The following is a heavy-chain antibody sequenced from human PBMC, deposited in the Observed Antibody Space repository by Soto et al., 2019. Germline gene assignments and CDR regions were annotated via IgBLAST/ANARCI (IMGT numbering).Heavy chain of an antibody. CDR3: AREGINNYNEYYFDS. D-gene: IGHD4-4*01. Sequence: GGSLRLSCAGSGFTFSGYWMHWVRQAPGKGPVWVSRLTPSGPYTTNAASVKGRFTISRDNAKTTLYLQMNSLRAEDTAVYYCAREGINNYNEYYFDSWGQGAGVTVSS. CDR1: GFTFSGYW. J-gene: IGHJ4*02. V-gene: IGHV3-74*01. CDR2: LTPSGPYT.